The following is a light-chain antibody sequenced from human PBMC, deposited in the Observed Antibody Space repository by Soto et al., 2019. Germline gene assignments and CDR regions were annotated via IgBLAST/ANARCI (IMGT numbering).Light chain of an antibody. J-gene: IGKJ3*01. CDR3: QQYGGSPLFT. Sequence: ENVLTQSTGTLSLSPGERATLSCRASQRVSSTHLAWYQQKPGQAPRLLIYGTSVRATGIPDRFRGSGSGTDFTLTIARLEPEDFAVYYCQQYGGSPLFTFGPGAKVEI. CDR2: GTS. CDR1: QRVSSTH. V-gene: IGKV3-20*01.